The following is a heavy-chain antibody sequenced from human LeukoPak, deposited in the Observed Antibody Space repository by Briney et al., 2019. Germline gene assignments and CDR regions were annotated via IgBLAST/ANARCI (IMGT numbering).Heavy chain of an antibody. Sequence: PSETLSLSCTVSGGSISSYYWSWIRQPPGKGLEWIGYIYYTGCTNYNPSLKSRVTMSVDTSKHQFSLKLSSVTAADTAVYYCARLPYCSGGSCYFDYWGQGTLVTVSS. V-gene: IGHV4-59*12. J-gene: IGHJ4*02. CDR2: IYYTGCT. CDR3: ARLPYCSGGSCYFDY. CDR1: GGSISSYY. D-gene: IGHD2-15*01.